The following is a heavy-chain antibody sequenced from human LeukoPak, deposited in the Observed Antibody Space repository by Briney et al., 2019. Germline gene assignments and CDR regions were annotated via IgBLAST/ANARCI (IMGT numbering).Heavy chain of an antibody. D-gene: IGHD3-10*01. J-gene: IGHJ4*02. CDR2: IYTSGST. V-gene: IGHV4-61*02. CDR3: TRHDARSMVRGVMVD. CDR1: GGSISSGSYY. Sequence: SETLSPTCTVSGGSISSGSYYWSWIRQPAGKGLEWIGRIYTSGSTNYNPSLKSRVTISVDTSKNQFSLKLSSVTAADTAVYYCTRHDARSMVRGVMVDWGQGTLVTVSS.